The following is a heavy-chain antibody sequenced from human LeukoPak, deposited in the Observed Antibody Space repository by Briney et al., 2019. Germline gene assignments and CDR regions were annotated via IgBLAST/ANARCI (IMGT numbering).Heavy chain of an antibody. V-gene: IGHV4-59*08. D-gene: IGHD1-20*01. Sequence: SETLSLTCAVSGGSLSSYYWSWIRQPPEKGLGWSGYIYYSGSTNYNPSLKSRVTISVDTSKNQFSLKLSSVTAADTAVYYCARLRYNWNDKDYYYYGMDVWGQGTTVTVSS. CDR1: GGSLSSYY. CDR2: IYYSGST. CDR3: ARLRYNWNDKDYYYYGMDV. J-gene: IGHJ6*02.